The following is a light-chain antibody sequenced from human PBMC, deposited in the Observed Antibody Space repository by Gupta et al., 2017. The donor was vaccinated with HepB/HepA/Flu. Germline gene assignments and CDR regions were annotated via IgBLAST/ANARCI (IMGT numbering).Light chain of an antibody. Sequence: DIQMTQSPASLSGSVGDSVTITCRASQTIMKYLNWYQQKPGQAPKLLIYGASKLQTGVPSRFRGGGSGTDFTLTINKLQPEDFTTYYCQQSDSPPCSFGQGTRLEIK. J-gene: IGKJ2*04. V-gene: IGKV1-39*01. CDR3: QQSDSPPCS. CDR1: QTIMKY. CDR2: GAS.